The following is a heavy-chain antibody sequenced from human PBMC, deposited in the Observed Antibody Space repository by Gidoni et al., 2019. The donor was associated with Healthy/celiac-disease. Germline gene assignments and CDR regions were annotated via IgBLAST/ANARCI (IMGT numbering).Heavy chain of an antibody. CDR1: GGSISSYY. V-gene: IGHV4-59*08. Sequence: QVQLQESGPGLVKPSETLSLTCTVSGGSISSYYWSWIRQPPGKGLEWIGYIYYSGSTNYNPSLKSRVTISVDTSKNQFSLKLSSVTAADTAVYYCARLSRGSYGPPGDTSAFDYWGQGTLVTVSS. D-gene: IGHD1-26*01. CDR2: IYYSGST. J-gene: IGHJ4*02. CDR3: ARLSRGSYGPPGDTSAFDY.